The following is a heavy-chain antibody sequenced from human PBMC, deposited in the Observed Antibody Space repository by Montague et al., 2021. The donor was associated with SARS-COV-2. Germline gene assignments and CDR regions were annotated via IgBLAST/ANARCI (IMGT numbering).Heavy chain of an antibody. Sequence: SETLSLTCAVYGGSFSGYYWSWIRQPPGKGLEWIGEINHSGSTNYNPSLKSRVTMSVDTSKNQFSLKPSSVTAADTAVYYCARGARQGYGFRLGSFDSWGQGTLVTVSS. CDR2: INHSGST. D-gene: IGHD3-10*01. CDR3: ARGARQGYGFRLGSFDS. J-gene: IGHJ4*02. CDR1: GGSFSGYY. V-gene: IGHV4-34*01.